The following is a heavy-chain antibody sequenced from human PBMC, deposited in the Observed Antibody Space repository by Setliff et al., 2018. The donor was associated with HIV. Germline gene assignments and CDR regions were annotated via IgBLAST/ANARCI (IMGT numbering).Heavy chain of an antibody. CDR1: RFTFSGSA. CDR2: IRTKINNYAT. V-gene: IGHV3-73*01. J-gene: IGHJ4*02. CDR3: TGWGSGWPQNY. D-gene: IGHD6-19*01. Sequence: PGGSLRLSCAASRFTFSGSAIHWVRQASGRGLEWIGRIRTKINNYATTYTASVKDRFIISRDDSKNTAFLQMNSLKSEDTAVYYCTGWGSGWPQNYWGQGTLVTVSS.